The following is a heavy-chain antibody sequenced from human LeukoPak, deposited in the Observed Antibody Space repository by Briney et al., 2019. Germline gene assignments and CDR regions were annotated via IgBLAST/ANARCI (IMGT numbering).Heavy chain of an antibody. V-gene: IGHV1-69*04. J-gene: IGHJ6*02. Sequence: SVKVSCKASGGTFSSFAISWVRQAPGQGLEWMGRIIPILGIANYAQKFQGRVTITADKSTSTAYMELSSLRSEDTAVYYCARFLFAMVRVVNDLLAVWGQGTTVTVSS. D-gene: IGHD3-10*01. CDR1: GGTFSSFA. CDR2: IIPILGIA. CDR3: ARFLFAMVRVVNDLLAV.